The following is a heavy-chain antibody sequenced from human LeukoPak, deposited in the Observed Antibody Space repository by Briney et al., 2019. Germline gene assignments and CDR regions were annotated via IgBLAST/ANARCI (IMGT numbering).Heavy chain of an antibody. CDR1: GFTFSSYE. CDR2: ISSSGSTI. D-gene: IGHD3-9*01. Sequence: GGSLRLSCAASGFTFSSYEMNWVRQAPGKGLEWVSYISSSGSTIYYADSVKGRFTISRDNAKNSLYLQMNSLRAEDTAVYYCARSGILTGYYSHDYWGQGTLVTVSS. V-gene: IGHV3-48*03. J-gene: IGHJ4*02. CDR3: ARSGILTGYYSHDY.